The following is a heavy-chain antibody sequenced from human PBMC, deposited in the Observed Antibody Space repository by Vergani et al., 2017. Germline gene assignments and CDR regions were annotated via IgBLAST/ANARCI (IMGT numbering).Heavy chain of an antibody. V-gene: IGHV1-2*04. D-gene: IGHD5-12*01. CDR3: ARERGIVAMIGSGFEY. J-gene: IGHJ4*02. Sequence: QVQLVQSGAEVKKPGASVKVSCKASGYTFTGYYMHWVRQAPGQGLEWMGWIHPNSGGTNYAQKFQGWVTMTRDTSLSPAYMELSRLRSDDTAVYYCARERGIVAMIGSGFEYWGQGTLVTVSS. CDR2: IHPNSGGT. CDR1: GYTFTGYY.